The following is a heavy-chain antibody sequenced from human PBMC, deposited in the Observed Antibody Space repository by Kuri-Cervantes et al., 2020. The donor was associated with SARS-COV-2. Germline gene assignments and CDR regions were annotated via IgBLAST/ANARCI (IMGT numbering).Heavy chain of an antibody. J-gene: IGHJ3*02. CDR3: ARSTPFRRLVVISQGGAFDI. CDR2: IYHSGST. Sequence: ESLKISCTVSDGSISNYYWSWIRQPPGKGLEWIGYIYHSGSTNYNPSLNSRVTISIDTSKNQFALRLSTVTAADTAVYYCARSTPFRRLVVISQGGAFDIWGQGTMVTVSS. CDR1: DGSISNYY. V-gene: IGHV4-59*01. D-gene: IGHD3-22*01.